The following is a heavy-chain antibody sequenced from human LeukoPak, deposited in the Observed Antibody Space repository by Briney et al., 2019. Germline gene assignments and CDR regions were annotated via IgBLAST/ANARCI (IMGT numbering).Heavy chain of an antibody. D-gene: IGHD2-2*01. CDR2: INPNSGGT. V-gene: IGHV1-2*04. CDR1: GYTFTGYY. J-gene: IGHJ6*02. CDR3: ARAVPAHYYYYGMDV. Sequence: GASVKVSCKASGYTFTGYYMHWVRQAPGQGLEWMGWINPNSGGTNYAQKFQGWVTMTRDTSISTAYMELSRLRSDDTAVYYCARAVPAHYYYYGMDVWGQGTTVTVSS.